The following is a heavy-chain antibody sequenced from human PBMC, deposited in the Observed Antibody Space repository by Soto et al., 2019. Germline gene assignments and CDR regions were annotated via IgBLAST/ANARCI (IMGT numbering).Heavy chain of an antibody. V-gene: IGHV3-23*01. CDR1: GFIVSTYA. CDR2: ITGSVSEA. CDR3: AKDPSTGSADY. J-gene: IGHJ4*02. Sequence: GGSLRLSCAASGFIVSTYAMTWVRQAPGKGLGWVSGITGSVSEAHYADSVKGRFTISRDNSKNTVYLQMNSLRAEDTAVYYCAKDPSTGSADYWGQGTLVTVSS. D-gene: IGHD3-9*01.